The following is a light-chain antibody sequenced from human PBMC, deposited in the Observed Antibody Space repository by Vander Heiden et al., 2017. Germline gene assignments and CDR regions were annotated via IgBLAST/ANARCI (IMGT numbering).Light chain of an antibody. J-gene: IGLJ2*01. CDR1: SSDIGGYNF. CDR2: DFS. V-gene: IGLV2-8*01. CDR3: SSYGVSNNLI. Sequence: QSDLTQPPSASGYPGQSVAISCTGTSSDIGGYNFVTWYQQHHGKAAKPMVYDFSKRPAGVPDRFSVSKSGNTASLSVSGLQAEDEAEYFCSSYGVSNNLIFGGGTKLTVL.